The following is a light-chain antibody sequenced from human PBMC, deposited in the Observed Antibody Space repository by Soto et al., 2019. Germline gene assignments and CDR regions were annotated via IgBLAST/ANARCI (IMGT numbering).Light chain of an antibody. CDR2: RND. V-gene: IGLV1-47*01. J-gene: IGLJ1*01. Sequence: QSVLTQPPSASGTPGQRVSISCSGSISNIGSNYVYWYQQLPGTAPKVLSNRNDQRPSGVPDRFSGSKSGTSASLAISGLRSEDEADSYCAAWDDSLRSYVFGTGTKLTVL. CDR1: ISNIGSNY. CDR3: AAWDDSLRSYV.